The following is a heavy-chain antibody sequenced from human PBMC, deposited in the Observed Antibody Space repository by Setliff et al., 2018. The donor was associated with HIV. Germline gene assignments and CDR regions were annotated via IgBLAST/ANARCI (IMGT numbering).Heavy chain of an antibody. CDR2: IGAYNGDT. Sequence: ASVKVSCKASGYTFGDDGITWVRQAPGQGLEWMGWIGAYNGDTKYAQKFQDRVTMTIDTSASTAYMELRSLTSDDTAMYYCSRDRSATWTPTTYWGQGTLVTVSS. CDR1: GYTFGDDG. V-gene: IGHV1-18*01. J-gene: IGHJ4*02. D-gene: IGHD6-25*01. CDR3: SRDRSATWTPTTY.